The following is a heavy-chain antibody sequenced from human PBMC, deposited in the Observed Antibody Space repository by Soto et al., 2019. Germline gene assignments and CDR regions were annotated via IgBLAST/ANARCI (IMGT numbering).Heavy chain of an antibody. Sequence: GGSLRLSCAASGFTFSSYSMNWVRQAPGKGLEWVSSISSSSSYIYYADSVKGRFTISRDNAKNSLYLQMNSLRAEDTAVYYCARDYVQSGWFDPWGQGTLVTVSS. D-gene: IGHD4-4*01. CDR1: GFTFSSYS. V-gene: IGHV3-21*01. J-gene: IGHJ5*02. CDR3: ARDYVQSGWFDP. CDR2: ISSSSSYI.